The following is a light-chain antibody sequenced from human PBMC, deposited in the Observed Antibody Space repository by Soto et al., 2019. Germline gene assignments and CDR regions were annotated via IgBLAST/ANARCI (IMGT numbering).Light chain of an antibody. Sequence: EIVLTQSPGTPSLSPGERATLSCRASQSVSSSYLAWYQQKPGQAPRLLIYGASSRATGIPDRFSGSGSGTDFTLTISSLEPEDFAVYYCQQYGSSPRTFCQGTKVDIK. J-gene: IGKJ1*01. CDR1: QSVSSSY. CDR2: GAS. V-gene: IGKV3-20*01. CDR3: QQYGSSPRT.